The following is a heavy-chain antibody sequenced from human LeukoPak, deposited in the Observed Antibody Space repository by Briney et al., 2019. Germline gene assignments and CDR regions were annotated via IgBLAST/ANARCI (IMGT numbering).Heavy chain of an antibody. Sequence: ASVKVSCKASGGTFSSYAISWVRQAPGQGLEWMGGIIPIFGTANYAQKFQGRVTITTDESTSTAYMELSSLRSDDTAVYYCARDPTANWGYSARFDPWGQGTLVTVSS. CDR3: ARDPTANWGYSARFDP. CDR1: GGTFSSYA. CDR2: IIPIFGTA. V-gene: IGHV1-69*05. J-gene: IGHJ5*02. D-gene: IGHD7-27*01.